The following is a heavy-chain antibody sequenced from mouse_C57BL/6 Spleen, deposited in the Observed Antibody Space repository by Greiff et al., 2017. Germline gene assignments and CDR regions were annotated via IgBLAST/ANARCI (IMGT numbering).Heavy chain of an antibody. CDR3: AKHAAGSGSYWYFDV. Sequence: VQLQQSGPGLVAPSQSLSITCTVSGFSFTSYGVDWVRQPPGKGLEWLGVIWGGGSTNYNSALMSRLNISKDNSESQVFLKMNSLQTDDTAMYYCAKHAAGSGSYWYFDVWGTGTTVTVSS. V-gene: IGHV2-9*01. J-gene: IGHJ1*03. CDR1: GFSFTSYG. CDR2: IWGGGST. D-gene: IGHD1-1*01.